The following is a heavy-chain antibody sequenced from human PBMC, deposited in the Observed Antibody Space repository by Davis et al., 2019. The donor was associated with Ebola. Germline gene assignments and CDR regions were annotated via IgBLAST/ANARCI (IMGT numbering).Heavy chain of an antibody. D-gene: IGHD3-16*01. CDR1: GFTFSDYY. CDR3: ARGHYDYIWGSSYYYYGMDV. V-gene: IGHV3-11*04. Sequence: GESLKISCAASGFTFSDYYMSWIRQAPGKGLEWVSYISSSGSTIYYADSVKGRFTISRDNAKNSLYLQMNSLRAEDTAVYYCARGHYDYIWGSSYYYYGMDVWGQGTTVTVSS. J-gene: IGHJ6*02. CDR2: ISSSGSTI.